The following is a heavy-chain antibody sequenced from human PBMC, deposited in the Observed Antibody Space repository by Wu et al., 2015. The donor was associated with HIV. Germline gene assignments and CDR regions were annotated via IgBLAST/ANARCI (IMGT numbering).Heavy chain of an antibody. CDR3: ATDKEVGALFPTTYPMDV. Sequence: QVQLVQSGAEVKKPGSSVKVSCKTSGGSFNNFAVNWVRQAPGQGLEWMGVMIPLFRTSNYAQKFQGRVTITTDESPTTAYLEVSSLRSDDTAIYYCATDKEVGALFPTTYPMDVVGPRDHGHRLL. V-gene: IGHV1-69*05. CDR1: GGSFNNFA. D-gene: IGHD3-10*01. CDR2: MIPLFRTS. J-gene: IGHJ6*02.